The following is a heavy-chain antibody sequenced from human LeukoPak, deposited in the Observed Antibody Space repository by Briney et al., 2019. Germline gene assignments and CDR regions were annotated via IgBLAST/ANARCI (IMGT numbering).Heavy chain of an antibody. CDR1: GGSISSYY. CDR3: ARPGVRYFDWAFDY. V-gene: IGHV4-59*08. CDR2: IYYSGST. J-gene: IGHJ4*02. D-gene: IGHD3-9*01. Sequence: SETLSLTCTVSGGSISSYYWSWIRQPPGKGLGWIGYIYYSGSTNYNPSLKSRVTISVDTSKNQFSLKLSSVTAADTAVYYCARPGVRYFDWAFDYWGQGTLVTVSS.